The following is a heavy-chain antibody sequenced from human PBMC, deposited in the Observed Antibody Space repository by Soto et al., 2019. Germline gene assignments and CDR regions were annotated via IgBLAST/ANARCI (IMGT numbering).Heavy chain of an antibody. V-gene: IGHV1-18*01. J-gene: IGHJ6*02. Sequence: QVQLVQSRGEVKKPGASVKVDCKTSDYSFTTYGISWVRQAPGQGLEWMGWISGYNGNTNYAQNSQGRVTMTTDTSTSTAYMELRSLRSDATAVYYCAREGPAPYYYYGMDVWGQGSTVTVSS. CDR1: DYSFTTYG. CDR3: AREGPAPYYYYGMDV. CDR2: ISGYNGNT.